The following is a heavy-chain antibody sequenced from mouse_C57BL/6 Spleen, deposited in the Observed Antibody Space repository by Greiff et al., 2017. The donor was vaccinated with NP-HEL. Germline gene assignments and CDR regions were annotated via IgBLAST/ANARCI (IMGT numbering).Heavy chain of an antibody. V-gene: IGHV5-4*01. CDR1: GFTFSSYA. Sequence: EVQRLESGGGLVKPGGSLKLSCAASGFTFSSYAMSWVRQTPEKRLEWVATISDGGSYTYYPDNLKGRFTISRDNAKNNLYLQMSHLKSEDTAMYYCAREVTGTMDYWGQGTSVTVSS. D-gene: IGHD4-1*01. J-gene: IGHJ4*01. CDR3: AREVTGTMDY. CDR2: ISDGGSYT.